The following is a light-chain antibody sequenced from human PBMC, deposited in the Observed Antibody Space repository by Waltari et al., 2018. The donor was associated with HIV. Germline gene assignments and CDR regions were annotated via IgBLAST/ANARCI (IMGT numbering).Light chain of an antibody. CDR2: HAS. Sequence: IVLTQSSATLSLSPGERATLSCRASQSIATYLAWYQHKPGQPPRLLMSHASTRATGIPARFSGSGSGTDFTLTISSLEPEDFAIYYCQQRAISPGTFGHGTRLDIK. CDR3: QQRAISPGT. V-gene: IGKV3-11*01. CDR1: QSIATY. J-gene: IGKJ5*01.